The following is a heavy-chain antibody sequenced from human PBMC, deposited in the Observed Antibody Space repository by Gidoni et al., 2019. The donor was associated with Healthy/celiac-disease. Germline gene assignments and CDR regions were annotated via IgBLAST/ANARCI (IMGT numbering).Heavy chain of an antibody. CDR3: ARGRNSSSWPPDDY. Sequence: EVQLVESGGGLVKPGGSLRLSCAASGFTFSSYSMNWVRQAPGKGLEWVSSISSSSSYIYYADSVKGRFTISRDNAKNSLYLQMNSLRAEDTAVYYCARGRNSSSWPPDDYWGQGTLVTVSS. CDR2: ISSSSSYI. CDR1: GFTFSSYS. J-gene: IGHJ4*02. D-gene: IGHD6-13*01. V-gene: IGHV3-21*01.